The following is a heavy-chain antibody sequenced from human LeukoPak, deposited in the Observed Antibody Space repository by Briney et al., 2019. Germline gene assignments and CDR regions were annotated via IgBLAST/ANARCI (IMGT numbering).Heavy chain of an antibody. CDR1: GFTFSSYS. Sequence: GGSLRLSCAASGFTFSSYSMNWVRQAPGKGLEWVSSISSSSSYIYYADSVKGRFTISRDNAKNSLYLQMNSPRAEDTAVYYCARETYGGNWGFDYWGQGTLVTVSS. CDR3: ARETYGGNWGFDY. V-gene: IGHV3-21*01. J-gene: IGHJ4*02. CDR2: ISSSSSYI. D-gene: IGHD4-23*01.